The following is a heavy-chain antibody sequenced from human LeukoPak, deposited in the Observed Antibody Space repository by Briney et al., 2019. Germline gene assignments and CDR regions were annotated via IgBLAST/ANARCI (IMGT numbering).Heavy chain of an antibody. CDR3: AKQEWLVRDYFDY. J-gene: IGHJ4*02. CDR1: GFTFSSYA. Sequence: GGSLRLSCAASGFTFSSYAMSWVRQAPGKGLEWVSAISGSGGSTYHANSVKGRFTISRDNSKNTLYLQMNSLRAEDTAVYYCAKQEWLVRDYFDYWGQGTLVTDSS. V-gene: IGHV3-23*01. D-gene: IGHD6-19*01. CDR2: ISGSGGST.